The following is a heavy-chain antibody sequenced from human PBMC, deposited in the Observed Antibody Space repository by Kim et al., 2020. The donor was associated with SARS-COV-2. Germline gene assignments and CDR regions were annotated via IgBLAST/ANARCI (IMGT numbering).Heavy chain of an antibody. CDR2: IYPGDSDT. Sequence: GESLKISCKGSGYSFTSYWIGWVRQMPGKGLEWMGIIYPGDSDTRYSPSFQGQVTISADKSISTAYLQWSSLKASDTAMYYCASPRGCGGDCYDAFDIWGQGTMVTVSS. D-gene: IGHD2-21*02. CDR1: GYSFTSYW. V-gene: IGHV5-51*01. CDR3: ASPRGCGGDCYDAFDI. J-gene: IGHJ3*02.